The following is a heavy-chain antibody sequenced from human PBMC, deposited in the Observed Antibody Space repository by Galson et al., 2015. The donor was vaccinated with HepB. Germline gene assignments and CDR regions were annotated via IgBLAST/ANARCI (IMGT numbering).Heavy chain of an antibody. CDR1: GYSFTSYW. D-gene: IGHD2-15*01. Sequence: QSGAEVKKPGESLKISCKGSGYSFTSYWIAWVRQMPGKGLEWMGIIYPGDSDARYSPSFQGQVTISADKSISTAYLQWSSLKASDTAIYYCAREGCSGGSCYSSFDYWGRGTLVTVSS. V-gene: IGHV5-51*03. CDR2: IYPGDSDA. J-gene: IGHJ4*02. CDR3: AREGCSGGSCYSSFDY.